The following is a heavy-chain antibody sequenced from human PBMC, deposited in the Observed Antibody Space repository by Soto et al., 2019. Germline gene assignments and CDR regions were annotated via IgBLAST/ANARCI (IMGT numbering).Heavy chain of an antibody. CDR2: INPNSGGT. V-gene: IGHV1-2*02. D-gene: IGHD6-13*01. J-gene: IGHJ6*02. CDR3: ARVTLIAAAGTSSFYGMDV. CDR1: GYTFTGYY. Sequence: GASVKVSCKASGYTFTGYYMHWVRQAPGQGLEWMGWINPNSGGTNYAQKFQGRVTMTRDTSISTAYMELSRLRSDDTAVYYCARVTLIAAAGTSSFYGMDVWGQGTTVPSP.